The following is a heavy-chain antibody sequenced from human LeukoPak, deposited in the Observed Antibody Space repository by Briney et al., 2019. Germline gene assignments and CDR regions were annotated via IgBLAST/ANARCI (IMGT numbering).Heavy chain of an antibody. Sequence: PGGSLRLSCAASGFTFSSYAMSWVRQAPGKGLEWVSAISGSGGSTYYADSVKGRFTISRDNSKNTLYLQMNSLRAEDTAVYYCAKDLSWGWGTDWFDPWGQGTLVTVSS. V-gene: IGHV3-23*01. J-gene: IGHJ5*02. D-gene: IGHD3-16*01. CDR1: GFTFSSYA. CDR2: ISGSGGST. CDR3: AKDLSWGWGTDWFDP.